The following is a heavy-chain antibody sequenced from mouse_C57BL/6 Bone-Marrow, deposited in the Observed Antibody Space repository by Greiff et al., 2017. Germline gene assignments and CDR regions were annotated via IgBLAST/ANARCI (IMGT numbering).Heavy chain of an antibody. Sequence: EVKLVESGGGLVKPGGSLKLSCAASGFTFSSYAMSWVRQTPEKRLEWVATISDGGSYTYYPDNVKGRFTISRDDAKNNLYLQMSHLKSEDTAMYYCASDRIYYGNYYFDYWGQGTTLTVSS. CDR1: GFTFSSYA. J-gene: IGHJ2*01. V-gene: IGHV5-4*03. CDR3: ASDRIYYGNYYFDY. CDR2: ISDGGSYT. D-gene: IGHD2-1*01.